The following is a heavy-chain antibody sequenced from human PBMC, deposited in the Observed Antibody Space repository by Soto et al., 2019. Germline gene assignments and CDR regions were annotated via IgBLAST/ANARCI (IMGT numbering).Heavy chain of an antibody. CDR1: GGTFSSYA. D-gene: IGHD1-26*01. V-gene: IGHV1-69*06. CDR3: ARSPPNFGSGSYYHFDFDY. J-gene: IGHJ4*02. CDR2: IIPIFGTA. Sequence: ASVKVSCKASGGTFSSYAISWVRQAPGQGLEWMGGIIPIFGTANYAQKFQGRVTITADKSTSTAYMELSSLRSEDTAVYYCARSPPNFGSGSYYHFDFDYWGQGTLVPVSS.